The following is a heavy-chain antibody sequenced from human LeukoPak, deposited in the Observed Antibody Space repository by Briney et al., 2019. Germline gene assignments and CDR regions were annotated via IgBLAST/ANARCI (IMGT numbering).Heavy chain of an antibody. Sequence: SETLSLTCAVYGGSFSGYYWSWIRQPPGKGLEWIGEINHSGSTNYNPSLKSRVTISVDTSKNQFSLKLSSVTAADTAVYYCARFIAAVGVDYWGQGTLVTVSS. CDR1: GGSFSGYY. D-gene: IGHD6-13*01. J-gene: IGHJ4*02. CDR3: ARFIAAVGVDY. CDR2: INHSGST. V-gene: IGHV4-34*01.